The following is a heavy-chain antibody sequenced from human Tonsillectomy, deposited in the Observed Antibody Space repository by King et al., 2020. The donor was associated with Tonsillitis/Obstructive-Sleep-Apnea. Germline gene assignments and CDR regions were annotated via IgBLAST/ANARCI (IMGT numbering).Heavy chain of an antibody. CDR2: IYYIGST. J-gene: IGHJ6*02. D-gene: IGHD6-13*01. CDR3: AREPGSSSLGYYTMDV. Sequence: QLQESGPGLVKPSETLSLTCTVSSGSVTSFFWHWIRQPPGKGLEWIGDIYYIGSTTYNPSLKSRVTISLDTSNNQISLNLRSVTAADTAVYYCAREPGSSSLGYYTMDVWGQGTTVTVSS. CDR1: SGSVTSFF. V-gene: IGHV4-59*02.